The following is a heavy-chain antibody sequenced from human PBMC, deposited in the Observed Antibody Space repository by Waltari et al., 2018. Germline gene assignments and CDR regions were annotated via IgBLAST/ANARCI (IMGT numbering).Heavy chain of an antibody. Sequence: EVQLVQSGAGVKKPGASLKLSWQGSGYSFTSYWIGWVRQKTGKGLEWMGFIYPGDYDTRYSPCFQGKFTISADKSISTAYLQWSSLNASDTDWYYCARRCAGSSSCCAFDIWGQGTMVTVSS. J-gene: IGHJ3*02. CDR3: ARRCAGSSSCCAFDI. CDR1: GYSFTSYW. V-gene: IGHV5-51*03. D-gene: IGHD6-13*01. CDR2: IYPGDYDT.